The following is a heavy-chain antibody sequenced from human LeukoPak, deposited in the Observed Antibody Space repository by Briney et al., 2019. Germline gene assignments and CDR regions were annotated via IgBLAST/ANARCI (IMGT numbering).Heavy chain of an antibody. CDR1: GFTFSNHG. Sequence: PGGSLGLSCAASGFTFSNHGMHWVRQAPGKGLEWVANIWYDGSQEYYADTVKGRFTISRDISKNTLYLQMNSLRAEDTAVYYCARDLAAARLDFRGQGTLVTVSS. D-gene: IGHD6-6*01. J-gene: IGHJ4*02. CDR2: IWYDGSQE. V-gene: IGHV3-33*01. CDR3: ARDLAAARLDF.